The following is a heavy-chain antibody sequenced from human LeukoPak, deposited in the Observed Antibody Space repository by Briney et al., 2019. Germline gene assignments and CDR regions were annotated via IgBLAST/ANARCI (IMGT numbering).Heavy chain of an antibody. CDR3: ARDYSSSWFDY. Sequence: ASVKVSCKASGCTFTSYAMHWVRQAPGQRLEWMGWINAGNGNTKYSQKFQGRVTITRDTSASTAYMELSSLRSEDTAVYYCARDYSSSWFDYWGQGTLVTVSS. CDR2: INAGNGNT. J-gene: IGHJ4*02. D-gene: IGHD6-13*01. CDR1: GCTFTSYA. V-gene: IGHV1-3*01.